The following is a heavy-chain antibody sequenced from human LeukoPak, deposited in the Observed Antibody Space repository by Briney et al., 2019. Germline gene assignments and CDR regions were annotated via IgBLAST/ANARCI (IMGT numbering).Heavy chain of an antibody. Sequence: PGGSLRLSCAASGFTFSSYAMSWVRQAPGKGLEWVSAISGSGGSTYYADSVKGRFTISRDNSKNTLYLQMNSLRAEDTAVYYCAKDGPRMVRGVIIRFDYWGQGTLVTVSS. CDR3: AKDGPRMVRGVIIRFDY. V-gene: IGHV3-23*01. CDR1: GFTFSSYA. D-gene: IGHD3-10*01. CDR2: ISGSGGST. J-gene: IGHJ4*02.